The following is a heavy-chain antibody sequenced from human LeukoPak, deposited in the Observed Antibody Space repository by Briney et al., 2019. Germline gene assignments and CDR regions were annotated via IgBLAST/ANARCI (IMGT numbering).Heavy chain of an antibody. Sequence: ASVKVSCKASGYTFTSCAMHWVRQAPGQRLEWMGWINAGNGNTKYSQKFQGRVTITRDTSASTAYMELSSLRSEDTAVYYCARVGYGSGTITLTRDYGMDVWGQGTTVTVSS. CDR3: ARVGYGSGTITLTRDYGMDV. D-gene: IGHD3-10*01. CDR1: GYTFTSCA. CDR2: INAGNGNT. V-gene: IGHV1-3*01. J-gene: IGHJ6*02.